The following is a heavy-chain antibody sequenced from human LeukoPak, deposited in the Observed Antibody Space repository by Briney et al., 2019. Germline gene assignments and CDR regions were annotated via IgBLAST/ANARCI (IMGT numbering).Heavy chain of an antibody. V-gene: IGHV4-39*02. CDR2: ISYSGST. D-gene: IGHD3-10*01. CDR3: ARDKQGFGEFYGLNYYYMDV. Sequence: SETLSLNCTVSSGSISSSIYYWGWIRQPPGKGLEWIGSISYSGSTYYNPSLRSRVTISVDTSKKDLSLKLTSVTAADTAVYYCARDKQGFGEFYGLNYYYMDVWGKGTTVTVSS. CDR1: SGSISSSIYY. J-gene: IGHJ6*03.